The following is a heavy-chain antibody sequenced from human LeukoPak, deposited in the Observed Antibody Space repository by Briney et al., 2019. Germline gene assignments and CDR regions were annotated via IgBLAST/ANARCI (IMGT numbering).Heavy chain of an antibody. CDR3: ARGGLCSSTSCYDGYYYYGMDV. Sequence: ASVKVSCKASGYTFTSYGISWVRQAPGQGLEWMGWISAYNGNTNYAQKLQGRVTMTTDTSTSTAYMELRSLRSDDTAVYYCARGGLCSSTSCYDGYYYYGMDVWGQGTTVTVSS. J-gene: IGHJ6*02. V-gene: IGHV1-18*01. D-gene: IGHD2-2*01. CDR2: ISAYNGNT. CDR1: GYTFTSYG.